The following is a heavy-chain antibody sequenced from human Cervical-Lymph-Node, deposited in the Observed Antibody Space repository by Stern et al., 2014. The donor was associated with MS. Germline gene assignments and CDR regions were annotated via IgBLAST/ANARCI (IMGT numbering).Heavy chain of an antibody. V-gene: IGHV1-69*01. CDR3: ATSTYGLVH. CDR1: GDTFDSYG. J-gene: IGHJ4*02. Sequence: VQLGESGTEVKKPGSSVKVSCKAAGDTFDSYGISWGRQASGLGLEWMGGLFPFFGTPIYAQKFQGRVTMTADESTTTAYMDLTSLSVEDTAVYYCATSTYGLVHWGQGTLVTVSS. D-gene: IGHD3-10*01. CDR2: LFPFFGTP.